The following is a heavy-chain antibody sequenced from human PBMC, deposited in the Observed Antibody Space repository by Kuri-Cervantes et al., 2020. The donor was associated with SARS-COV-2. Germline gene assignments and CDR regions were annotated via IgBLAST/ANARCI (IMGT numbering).Heavy chain of an antibody. CDR2: ISSYNGKT. Sequence: ASVKVSCKASGYTFSSYGISWVRQAPGQGLEWMGWISSYNGKTGYAPRFQDRITMTTDTSTSTAYMEVRSLRSDDTAVYYCARATGPPGYFDYWGQGTLVTVSS. CDR1: GYTFSSYG. V-gene: IGHV1-18*04. J-gene: IGHJ4*02. CDR3: ARATGPPGYFDY.